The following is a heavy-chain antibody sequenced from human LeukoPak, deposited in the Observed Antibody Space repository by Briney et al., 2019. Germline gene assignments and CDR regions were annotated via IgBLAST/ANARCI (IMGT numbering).Heavy chain of an antibody. J-gene: IGHJ4*02. Sequence: GGSLRLSCAASGFTFSSYAMSWVRQAPGKGLEWVSAISGSGGSTYYADSVKGRFTISRDNSKDTLHLQMNSLRAEDTAVYYCAKDPEYYDFWSGYTNFDYWGQGTLVTVSS. CDR2: ISGSGGST. CDR1: GFTFSSYA. CDR3: AKDPEYYDFWSGYTNFDY. D-gene: IGHD3-3*01. V-gene: IGHV3-23*01.